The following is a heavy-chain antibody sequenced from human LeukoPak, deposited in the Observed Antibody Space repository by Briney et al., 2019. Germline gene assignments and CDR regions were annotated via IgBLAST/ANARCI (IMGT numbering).Heavy chain of an antibody. V-gene: IGHV5-51*01. CDR1: GYSFTSYW. J-gene: IGHJ3*02. Sequence: GESLKISCKGSGYSFTSYWIGWVRQMPGKGLEWMGIIYPGDSDTRYSPSFQGQVTISADKSISTAHLQWSSLKASDTAMYYCATYDSSGYYSNDAFDIWGQGTMVTVSS. CDR3: ATYDSSGYYSNDAFDI. CDR2: IYPGDSDT. D-gene: IGHD3-22*01.